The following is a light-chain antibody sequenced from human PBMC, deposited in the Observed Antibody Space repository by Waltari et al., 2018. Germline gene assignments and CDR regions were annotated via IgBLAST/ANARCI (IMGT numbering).Light chain of an antibody. V-gene: IGKV1-39*01. CDR2: VAS. CDR3: QQSYTTAFT. Sequence: IQMTQSPSSLSAYVGDRVTITCRASQSISSSLNWYQQIPGKAPKLLIYVASTLRSGVPSRFSGSGSGTDFSLTISSLQPEDFATYYCQQSYTTAFTFGQGTKLEIK. CDR1: QSISSS. J-gene: IGKJ2*01.